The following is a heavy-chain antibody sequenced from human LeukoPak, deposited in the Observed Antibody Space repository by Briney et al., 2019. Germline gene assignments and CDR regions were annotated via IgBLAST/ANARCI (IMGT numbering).Heavy chain of an antibody. J-gene: IGHJ6*02. CDR3: AKVVVVSWAYYYGMDV. V-gene: IGHV3-23*01. D-gene: IGHD2-21*01. Sequence: PGGSLRLSCAASGFTFSSYAMSWVRQAPGKGLEWVSAISGSGGSTYYADSVKGRFTISRDNSKNTLYLQMNSLRAEDTAVYYCAKVVVVSWAYYYGMDVWGQGTTVTVSS. CDR2: ISGSGGST. CDR1: GFTFSSYA.